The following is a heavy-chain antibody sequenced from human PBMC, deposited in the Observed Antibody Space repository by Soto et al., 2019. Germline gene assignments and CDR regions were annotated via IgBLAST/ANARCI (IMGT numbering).Heavy chain of an antibody. CDR1: GYTFTSYY. Sequence: QVHLVQSGAEVKKPGASVKVSCKASGYTFTSYYIHWVRQAPGQGLEWMGIINPRGDSTHCAQNFSGRVTLTTDTSSRAVYMELSSLRSEDTAVYYCVRQKGAVDGYGDHYFDFWGQGTLVTVSS. J-gene: IGHJ4*02. CDR3: VRQKGAVDGYGDHYFDF. CDR2: INPRGDST. V-gene: IGHV1-46*01. D-gene: IGHD6-19*01.